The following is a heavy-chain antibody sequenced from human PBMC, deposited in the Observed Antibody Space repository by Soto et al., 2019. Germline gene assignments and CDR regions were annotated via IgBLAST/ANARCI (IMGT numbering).Heavy chain of an antibody. CDR3: VRDSFLAAMDF. CDR1: GYTVSGYY. Sequence: GASVKVSCKASGYTVSGYYMHWVRQAPGQGLEWMGWINPNSGGTNYAEKFQGRVTMTRDTSINTAYMELSRLRSDDTALYYCVRDSFLAAMDFWGQGTLVTVSS. CDR2: INPNSGGT. D-gene: IGHD2-2*01. J-gene: IGHJ4*02. V-gene: IGHV1-2*02.